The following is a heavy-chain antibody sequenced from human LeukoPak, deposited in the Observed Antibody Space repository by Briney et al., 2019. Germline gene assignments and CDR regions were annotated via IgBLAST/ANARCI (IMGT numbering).Heavy chain of an antibody. J-gene: IGHJ4*02. CDR1: GVSISSDY. Sequence: SETLSLTCTVSGVSISSDYWSWIRQSPGKGLEWIGYIYYSVGTYYNPSLKSRVTISIDTSKNQFSLKLSSVTAADTAMYYCARGKRYFEYWGQGTLVTVSS. V-gene: IGHV4-59*01. CDR3: ARGKRYFEY. CDR2: IYYSVGT.